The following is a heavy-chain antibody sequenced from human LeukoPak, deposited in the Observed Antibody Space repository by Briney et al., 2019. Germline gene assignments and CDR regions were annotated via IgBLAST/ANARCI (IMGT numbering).Heavy chain of an antibody. J-gene: IGHJ4*02. D-gene: IGHD3-10*01. CDR3: AKGMVRGVNDELRFDY. Sequence: GGSLRLSCAASGFTFSSYAMSWVRQAPGKGLEWVSAISGSGGSTYYADSVKGRFTISRDNSKNTLYLQMNSLRAEDTAVYYCAKGMVRGVNDELRFDYWGQGTLVTVSS. CDR1: GFTFSSYA. CDR2: ISGSGGST. V-gene: IGHV3-23*01.